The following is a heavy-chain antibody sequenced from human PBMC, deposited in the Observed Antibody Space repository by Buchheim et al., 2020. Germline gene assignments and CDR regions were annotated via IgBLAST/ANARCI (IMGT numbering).Heavy chain of an antibody. CDR2: ISYDGSNK. Sequence: QVQLVESGGGVVQPGRSLRLSCAASGFTFSSYGMHWVRQAPGKGLEWVAVISYDGSNKYYADSVTGRFTISRDNSKNTLYLQMNSLRAEDTAVYYCAKDLGWILTAYYYYGMDVWGQGTT. CDR1: GFTFSSYG. V-gene: IGHV3-30*18. CDR3: AKDLGWILTAYYYYGMDV. D-gene: IGHD3-9*01. J-gene: IGHJ6*02.